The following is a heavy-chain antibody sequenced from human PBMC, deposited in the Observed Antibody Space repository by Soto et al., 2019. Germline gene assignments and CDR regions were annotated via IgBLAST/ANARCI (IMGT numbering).Heavy chain of an antibody. Sequence: QVQLVESGGGVVQPGRSLRLSCAASGFTFSSYGMHWVRQAPGKGLEWVAVISYDGSNKYYADSVKGRFTISRDNSKNTLYLQMNSLRAEYTAVYYCAKDLTAMALYYGMDVWGQGTTVTVSS. CDR3: AKDLTAMALYYGMDV. J-gene: IGHJ6*02. D-gene: IGHD5-18*01. CDR1: GFTFSSYG. V-gene: IGHV3-30*18. CDR2: ISYDGSNK.